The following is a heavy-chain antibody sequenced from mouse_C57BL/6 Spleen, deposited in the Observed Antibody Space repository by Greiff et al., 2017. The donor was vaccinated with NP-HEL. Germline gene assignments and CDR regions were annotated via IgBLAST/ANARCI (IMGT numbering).Heavy chain of an antibody. Sequence: VQLQQSGPELVKPGASVKISCKASGYSFTSYYIHWVKQRPGQGLEWIGWIYPGSGNTKYNEKFKGKATLTADTSSSTAYIQLSSLTSEDSAVYYCARSYDYAQDAMDYWGQGTSVTVSS. V-gene: IGHV1-66*01. CDR3: ARSYDYAQDAMDY. J-gene: IGHJ4*01. CDR2: IYPGSGNT. CDR1: GYSFTSYY. D-gene: IGHD2-4*01.